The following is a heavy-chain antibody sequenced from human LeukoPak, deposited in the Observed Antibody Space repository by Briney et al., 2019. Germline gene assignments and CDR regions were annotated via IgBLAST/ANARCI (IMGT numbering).Heavy chain of an antibody. Sequence: GGSLRLSCAASGFTFSSYAMHWVRQAPGKGLEWVAVISYDGSNKYYADSVKGRFTISRDNSKNTLYLQMNSLRAEDTAVYYCARDAGVVVITSFAFDIWGQGTMVTVSS. J-gene: IGHJ3*02. CDR2: ISYDGSNK. CDR1: GFTFSSYA. D-gene: IGHD3-22*01. V-gene: IGHV3-30*04. CDR3: ARDAGVVVITSFAFDI.